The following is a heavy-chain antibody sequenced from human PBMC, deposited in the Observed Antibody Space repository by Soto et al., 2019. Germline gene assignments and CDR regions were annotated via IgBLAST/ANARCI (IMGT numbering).Heavy chain of an antibody. CDR3: SRAPWAVMDV. CDR2: INHSGST. V-gene: IGHV4-34*01. CDR1: GWSFSGYY. D-gene: IGHD1-26*01. Sequence: QVQLQQWGAGLLKPSETLSLTCAVYGWSFSGYYWSWIRQPPGKGLEWIGEINHSGSTNYTPSLKSLVTISVDTAKNQFSLKLSSVTAADTAVYYCSRAPWAVMDVWGQGTTVTVSS. J-gene: IGHJ6*02.